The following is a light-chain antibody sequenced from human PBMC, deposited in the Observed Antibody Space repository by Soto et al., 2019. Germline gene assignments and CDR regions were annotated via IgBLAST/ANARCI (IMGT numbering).Light chain of an antibody. J-gene: IGKJ4*01. CDR3: QQFGSSLT. Sequence: EIVLTQSPGTLSLSPGERATLSCRASQSLSSSNNLAWYQQKPGQAPRLLIYGASSRATGIPDRFSGSGSGTGFTLTINRLEPEDFAVYYCQQFGSSLTFGGGTKVEIK. CDR2: GAS. CDR1: QSLSSSN. V-gene: IGKV3-20*01.